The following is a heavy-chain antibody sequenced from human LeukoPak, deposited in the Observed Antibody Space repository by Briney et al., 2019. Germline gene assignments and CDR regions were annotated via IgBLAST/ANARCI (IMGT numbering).Heavy chain of an antibody. J-gene: IGHJ5*02. Sequence: ASVKVSCKASGYTFTSYHMHWVRQAPGQGLEWMGIINPSGGSIRYAQKFQGRVTMTRDTSTSTVHMELSSLRSKDTAVYYCARLVYYDSSGTWFDPWGQGTLVTVSS. CDR2: INPSGGSI. V-gene: IGHV1-46*01. CDR1: GYTFTSYH. D-gene: IGHD3-22*01. CDR3: ARLVYYDSSGTWFDP.